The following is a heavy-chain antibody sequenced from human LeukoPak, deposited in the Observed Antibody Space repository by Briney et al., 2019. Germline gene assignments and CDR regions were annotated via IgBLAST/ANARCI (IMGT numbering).Heavy chain of an antibody. CDR1: GFTFSSYA. V-gene: IGHV3-30*04. D-gene: IGHD1-20*01. J-gene: IGHJ4*02. CDR2: ISYDGSNK. CDR3: ASPNWNDVNY. Sequence: PGGSLRLSCAASGFTFSSYAMHWVRQAPGKGLEWVAVISYDGSNKYYADSVKGRFTISRDNSKNTLYLQMNSLRAEDTAVYYCASPNWNDVNYWGQGTLDTVSS.